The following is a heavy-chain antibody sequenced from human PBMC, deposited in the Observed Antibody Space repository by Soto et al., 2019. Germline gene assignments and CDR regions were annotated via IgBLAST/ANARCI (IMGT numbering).Heavy chain of an antibody. CDR3: ARGPGRFYLYYFDY. D-gene: IGHD3-3*01. CDR2: ISYDGSNK. J-gene: IGHJ4*02. V-gene: IGHV3-30-3*01. Sequence: GGSLRLSCAASGFTFSSYAMHWVRQAPGKGLERVAVISYDGSNKYYADSVKGRFTISRDNSKNTLYLQMNSLRAEDTAVYYCARGPGRFYLYYFDYWGQGTLVTVSS. CDR1: GFTFSSYA.